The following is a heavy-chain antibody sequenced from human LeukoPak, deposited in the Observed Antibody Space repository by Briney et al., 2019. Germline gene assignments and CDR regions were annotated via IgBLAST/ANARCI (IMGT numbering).Heavy chain of an antibody. J-gene: IGHJ4*02. CDR2: IKQDRSEK. CDR3: ARLREIPVFGVVTKSTSYFDY. Sequence: GGSLRLSCAASGFTFSSYWMSWVRQAPGKGLELVANIKQDRSEKYYVDSVKGRFTISRDNAKNSLYLQMNSLRAEDTAVYYCARLREIPVFGVVTKSTSYFDYWGQGTLVTVSS. D-gene: IGHD3-3*01. V-gene: IGHV3-7*01. CDR1: GFTFSSYW.